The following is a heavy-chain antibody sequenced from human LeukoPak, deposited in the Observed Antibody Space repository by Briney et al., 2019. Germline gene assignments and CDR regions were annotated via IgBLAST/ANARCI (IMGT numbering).Heavy chain of an antibody. J-gene: IGHJ4*02. Sequence: ASVKVSCKASGYTFTSYGISWVRQAPGQGLEWVGWISAYNGNTNYAQKLQGRVTMTTDTSTSTAYMELRGLRSDDTAVYYCARREGGTNYYDSSGYSGYWGQGTLVTVSS. D-gene: IGHD3-22*01. CDR1: GYTFTSYG. CDR2: ISAYNGNT. V-gene: IGHV1-18*01. CDR3: ARREGGTNYYDSSGYSGY.